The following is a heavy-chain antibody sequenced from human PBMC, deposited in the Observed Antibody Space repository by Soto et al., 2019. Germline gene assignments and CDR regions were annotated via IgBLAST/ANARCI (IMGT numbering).Heavy chain of an antibody. J-gene: IGHJ5*02. D-gene: IGHD6-19*01. CDR1: GYSFTSYW. CDR2: IDPSDSYT. V-gene: IGHV5-10-1*01. CDR3: ARHAGGRYNWFDP. Sequence: GASLKISCKGSGYSFTSYWTSWVRQMPGKGLEWMGRIDPSDSYTNYSPSFQGHVTISADKSISTAYLQWSSLKASDTAMYYCARHAGGRYNWFDPWGQGTLVTVS.